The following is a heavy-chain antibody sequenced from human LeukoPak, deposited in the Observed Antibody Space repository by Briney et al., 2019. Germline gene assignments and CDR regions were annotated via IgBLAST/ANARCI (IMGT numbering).Heavy chain of an antibody. J-gene: IGHJ5*02. D-gene: IGHD3-10*01. CDR1: GYTFTSYY. CDR2: MNPNSGNT. Sequence: GASVKVSCKASGYTFTSYYMHWVRQAPGQGLEWMGWMNPNSGNTGYAQKFQGRVTMTRNTSISTAYMELSSPRSEDTAVYYCARGTYYYGSGSSNWFDPWGQGTLVTVSS. CDR3: ARGTYYYGSGSSNWFDP. V-gene: IGHV1-8*02.